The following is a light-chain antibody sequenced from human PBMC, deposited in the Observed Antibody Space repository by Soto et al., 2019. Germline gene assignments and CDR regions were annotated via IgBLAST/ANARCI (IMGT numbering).Light chain of an antibody. V-gene: IGKV1-5*01. J-gene: IGKJ1*01. CDR1: QNIRSC. CDR2: DAS. CDR3: QHCKAFGPCT. Sequence: DIQMTQSPSALSASVGDRVTITCRASQNIRSCMAWYQQKAGKAPKSLIYDASSLESGVPSRMSGSGSGTEFALTITYLQRDDSATDCWQHCKAFGPCTFGEGTKLEIK.